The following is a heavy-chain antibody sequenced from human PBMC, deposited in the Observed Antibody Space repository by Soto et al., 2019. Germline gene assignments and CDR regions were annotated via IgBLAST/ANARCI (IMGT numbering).Heavy chain of an antibody. D-gene: IGHD3-22*01. V-gene: IGHV3-30*03. J-gene: IGHJ3*02. CDR1: GFTFSSYG. CDR3: ARETEYYYDSSGSPPGAFDI. CDR2: ISYDGSNK. Sequence: GGSLRLSCAASGFTFSSYGMHWVRQAPGKGLEWVAVISYDGSNKYYADSVKGRFTISRDNSKNTLYLQMNSLRAEDTAVYYCARETEYYYDSSGSPPGAFDIWGQGTMVTVSS.